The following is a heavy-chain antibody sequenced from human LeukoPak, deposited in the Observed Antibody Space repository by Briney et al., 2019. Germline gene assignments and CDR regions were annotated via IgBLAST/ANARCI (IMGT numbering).Heavy chain of an antibody. CDR3: ARERDTAMVICD. J-gene: IGHJ4*02. Sequence: GGSLRLSCAASGFTFSRYAMSWVRQAPGKGLEWVSVIYSGGSTYYADSVKGRFTISRDNSKNTLYLQMNSLRAEDTAVYYCARERDTAMVICDWGQGTLVTVSS. V-gene: IGHV3-66*01. CDR2: IYSGGST. D-gene: IGHD5-18*01. CDR1: GFTFSRYA.